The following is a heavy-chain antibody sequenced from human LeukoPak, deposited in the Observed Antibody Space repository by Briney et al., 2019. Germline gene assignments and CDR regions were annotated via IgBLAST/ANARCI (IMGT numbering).Heavy chain of an antibody. J-gene: IGHJ4*02. CDR1: GGSISSDRFY. CDR2: IKGSIT. D-gene: IGHD1-14*01. V-gene: IGHV4-61*02. CDR3: ARVPDGTYAADY. Sequence: PSETLSLTCTVSGGSISSDRFYWTWVRQPAGKGLEWIGRIKGSITNYNPSLKSRVNISVDTSTNQFSLKLNSLTAADTAVYYCARVPDGTYAADYWGQGTLVTVSS.